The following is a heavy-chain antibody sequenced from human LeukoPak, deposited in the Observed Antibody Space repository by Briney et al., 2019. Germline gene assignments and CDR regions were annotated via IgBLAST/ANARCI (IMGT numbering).Heavy chain of an antibody. V-gene: IGHV1-69*13. J-gene: IGHJ5*02. CDR3: ARDGDDSSGYYFSSWFDP. D-gene: IGHD3-22*01. CDR2: IIPIFGTA. Sequence: GASVKVSCKASGGTFSSYAISWVRQAPGQGLEWMGGIIPIFGTANYAQKFQGRVTITADESTSTAYMELSSLRSEDTAVYYCARDGDDSSGYYFSSWFDPWGQRTLVTVSS. CDR1: GGTFSSYA.